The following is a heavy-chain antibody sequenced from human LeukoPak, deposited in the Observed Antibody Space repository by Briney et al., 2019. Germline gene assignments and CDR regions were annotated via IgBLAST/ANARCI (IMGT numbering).Heavy chain of an antibody. D-gene: IGHD6-19*01. J-gene: IGHJ4*02. V-gene: IGHV3-21*01. Sequence: PGGSLRLSCAASGFTFSTYTMNWVRQAPGKGLEWVSSITSSSSYIYYADSVKGRFTISRDNAKNSLYLQMNSLRAEDTAVYYCARDMWLVLRQDYWGQGTLVTVSS. CDR1: GFTFSTYT. CDR3: ARDMWLVLRQDY. CDR2: ITSSSSYI.